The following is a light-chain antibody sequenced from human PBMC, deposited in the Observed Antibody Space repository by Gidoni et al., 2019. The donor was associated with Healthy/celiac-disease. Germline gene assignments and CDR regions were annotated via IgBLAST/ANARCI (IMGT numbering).Light chain of an antibody. CDR3: QQSYSTPGT. CDR1: QSISSY. J-gene: IGKJ3*01. CDR2: AAS. Sequence: DLQMTQSPSSLSASVGDRVTITCRASQSISSYLNWYQQKPGKAPKLLIYAASSLQSGVPSRFSGSGSGTDVTLTISSLQPEDFATYYWQQSYSTPGTFGPGTKVDIK. V-gene: IGKV1-39*01.